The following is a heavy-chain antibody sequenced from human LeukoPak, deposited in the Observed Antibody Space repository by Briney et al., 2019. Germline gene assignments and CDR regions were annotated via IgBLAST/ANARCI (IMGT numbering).Heavy chain of an antibody. Sequence: ASVKVSCKASGYTFNNYAMHWVRQAPGQRLEWMGRIHAGNGNTKYSHKFQDRVTITRDTSASTAYMELSRLRFEDTGVYYCAIIYSYAFWGQGTLVTVSS. D-gene: IGHD5-18*01. CDR2: IHAGNGNT. J-gene: IGHJ4*02. CDR3: AIIYSYAF. CDR1: GYTFNNYA. V-gene: IGHV1-3*01.